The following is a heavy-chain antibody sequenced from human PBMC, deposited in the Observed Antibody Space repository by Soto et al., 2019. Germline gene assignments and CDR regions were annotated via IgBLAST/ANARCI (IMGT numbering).Heavy chain of an antibody. CDR2: IWYDGTNK. CDR1: GFPFSTYG. Sequence: GGSLRLSCAASGFPFSTYGMHWVRQAPGKGLDWVAVIWYDGTNKYYADPVKGRFTISRDNSKNTLYLQMNSLRVEDTAVYYCARAQSTGSYFDPCDIWGQGTMVTV. V-gene: IGHV3-33*03. CDR3: ARAQSTGSYFDPCDI. D-gene: IGHD1-26*01. J-gene: IGHJ3*02.